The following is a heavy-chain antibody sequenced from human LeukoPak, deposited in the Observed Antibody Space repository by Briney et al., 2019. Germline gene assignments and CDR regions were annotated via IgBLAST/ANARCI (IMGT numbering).Heavy chain of an antibody. CDR1: GFTFSSYA. CDR2: ISGSGGST. Sequence: PGGSLRLSCAASGFTFSSYAMSWVRQAPGKGLEWVSAISGSGGSTYYADSVKGRFTISRDNSKNTLYLQMNSLRAEDTAVYYCAKDPTSSWYRTLRNYFDYWGQGTLVTVSS. J-gene: IGHJ4*02. V-gene: IGHV3-23*01. D-gene: IGHD6-13*01. CDR3: AKDPTSSWYRTLRNYFDY.